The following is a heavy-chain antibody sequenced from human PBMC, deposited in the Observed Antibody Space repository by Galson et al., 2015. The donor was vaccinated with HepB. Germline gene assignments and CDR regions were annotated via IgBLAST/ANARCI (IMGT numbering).Heavy chain of an antibody. D-gene: IGHD3-3*01. CDR1: GFTFSSYA. J-gene: IGHJ6*03. CDR3: AKDNEFLEWLVIYYYYYYYMDV. Sequence: SLRLSCAASGFTFSSYAMSWVRQAPGKGLEWVSGVSGSGGSTYYADSVKGRFTISRDNSKNTLYLQMSSLRAEDTAVYYCAKDNEFLEWLVIYYYYYYYMDVWGKGTTVTVSS. V-gene: IGHV3-23*01. CDR2: VSGSGGST.